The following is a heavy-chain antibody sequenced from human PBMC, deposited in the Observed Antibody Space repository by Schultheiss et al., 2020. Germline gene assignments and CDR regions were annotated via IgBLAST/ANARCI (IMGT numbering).Heavy chain of an antibody. CDR2: IIPIFGTA. Sequence: SVKVSCKASGYTFTGYYMHWVRQAPGQGLEWMGGIIPIFGTANYAQKFQGRVTITADESTSTAYMELSSLRSEDTAVYYCARDLGGDYGDYYYYGMDVWGQGTTVTVSS. CDR3: ARDLGGDYGDYYYYGMDV. D-gene: IGHD4-17*01. J-gene: IGHJ6*02. V-gene: IGHV1-69*13. CDR1: GYTFTGYY.